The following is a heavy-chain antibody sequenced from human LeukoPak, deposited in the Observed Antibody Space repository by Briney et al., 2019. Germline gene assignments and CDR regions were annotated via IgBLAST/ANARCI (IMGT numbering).Heavy chain of an antibody. CDR3: AKDKGSSGWFYDAFDI. V-gene: IGHV3-43D*03. Sequence: GGPLRLSCAASGFTFDDYAMHWVRQAPGKGLEWVSLISWDGGSTYYADSVKGRFTISRDNSKNSLYLQMNSLRAEDTALYYCAKDKGSSGWFYDAFDIWGQGTMVTVSS. J-gene: IGHJ3*02. CDR2: ISWDGGST. CDR1: GFTFDDYA. D-gene: IGHD6-19*01.